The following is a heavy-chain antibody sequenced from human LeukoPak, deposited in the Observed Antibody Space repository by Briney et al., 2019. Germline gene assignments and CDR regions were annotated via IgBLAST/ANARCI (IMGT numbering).Heavy chain of an antibody. D-gene: IGHD4-11*01. CDR3: ARLDYSNYGAYYYYYMDV. CDR1: GFTFSSFE. CDR2: ISTSGTTI. J-gene: IGHJ6*03. V-gene: IGHV3-48*03. Sequence: PGGSLRLSCAASGFTFSSFEMTWVRQASGKGLEWLSYISTSGTTIYYADSVKGRFTISRDNAKNSLYLQMNSLRAEDTAVYYCARLDYSNYGAYYYYYMDVWGKGTTVTVSS.